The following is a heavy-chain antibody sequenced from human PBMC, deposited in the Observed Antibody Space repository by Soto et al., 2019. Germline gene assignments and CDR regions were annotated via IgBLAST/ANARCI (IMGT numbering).Heavy chain of an antibody. Sequence: QVQLVETGGGVVQPGTSLRLSCAASGFTFSSYGMDWVRQAPGKGLEWVAVISYDGSDQYYADSVKGRFTISRDNSKNTLYLQMNSLRAEDTAVYYCAKVVKPYYFYGMDVWGQGTTVTVSS. J-gene: IGHJ6*02. CDR2: ISYDGSDQ. CDR3: AKVVKPYYFYGMDV. D-gene: IGHD2-2*01. V-gene: IGHV3-30*18. CDR1: GFTFSSYG.